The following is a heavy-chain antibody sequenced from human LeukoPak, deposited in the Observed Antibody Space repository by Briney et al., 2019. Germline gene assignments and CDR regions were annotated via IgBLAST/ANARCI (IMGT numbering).Heavy chain of an antibody. Sequence: PSETLSLTCTVSGASFSSYYWGWIRQPPGKGLEWIGYIYYTGSTNYNPSLKSRVTVSVDTSRNQFSLRLSSVTAADTAVYYCARGGSRVISSSDFDSWGQGILVTVSS. J-gene: IGHJ4*02. CDR1: GASFSSYY. CDR2: IYYTGST. D-gene: IGHD6-6*01. CDR3: ARGGSRVISSSDFDS. V-gene: IGHV4-59*01.